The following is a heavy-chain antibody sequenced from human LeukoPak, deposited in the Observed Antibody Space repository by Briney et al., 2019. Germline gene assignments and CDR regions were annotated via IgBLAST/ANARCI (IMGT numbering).Heavy chain of an antibody. CDR1: GFSVSTSY. J-gene: IGHJ4*02. CDR2: LYDSGDT. V-gene: IGHV3-53*01. CDR3: ARDGYEFWSGYYHGAYFDY. D-gene: IGHD3-3*01. Sequence: GGSLRLSCAASGFSVSTSYMSWVRQAPGKGPEYVSVLYDSGDTYYAESVKGRFTISRDNVKNSLYLQMNSLRAEDTGVYYCARDGYEFWSGYYHGAYFDYWGQGTLVTVSS.